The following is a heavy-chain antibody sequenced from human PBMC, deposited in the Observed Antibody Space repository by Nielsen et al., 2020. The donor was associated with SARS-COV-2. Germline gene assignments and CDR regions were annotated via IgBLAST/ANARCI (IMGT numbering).Heavy chain of an antibody. V-gene: IGHV1-8*01. CDR3: ARLWWPGWDIVVVPQGGQVHWFDP. CDR2: MNPNSGNT. J-gene: IGHJ5*02. D-gene: IGHD2-2*01. Sequence: WVRQAPGQGLEWMGWMNPNSGNTGYAQKFQGRVTMTRNTSISTAYMELSSLRSEDTAVYYCARLWWPGWDIVVVPQGGQVHWFDPWGQGTLVTVSS.